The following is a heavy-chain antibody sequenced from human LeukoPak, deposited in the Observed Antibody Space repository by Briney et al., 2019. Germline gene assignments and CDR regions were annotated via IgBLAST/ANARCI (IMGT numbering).Heavy chain of an antibody. J-gene: IGHJ6*03. Sequence: GGSLRLSCTASGFTFGDYAMSWFRQAPGKGLEWVGFIRSKAYGGTTEYAASVKGRFTISRDDSKSIAYLQMNSLKTEDTAVYYCTRVPSIFFYYYYMDVWGKGTTVTVSS. V-gene: IGHV3-49*03. CDR3: TRVPSIFFYYYYMDV. CDR2: IRSKAYGGTT. D-gene: IGHD2/OR15-2a*01. CDR1: GFTFGDYA.